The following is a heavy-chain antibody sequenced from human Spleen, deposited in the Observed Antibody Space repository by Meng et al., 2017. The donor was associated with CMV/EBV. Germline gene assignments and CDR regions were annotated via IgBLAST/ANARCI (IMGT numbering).Heavy chain of an antibody. V-gene: IGHV3-21*04. Sequence: GESLKISCAASGFTFSSYSMNWVRQAPGKGLEWVSSISSSSSYIYYADSVKGRFTISRDNAKNSLYLQMNSLRAEDTAVYYCASLASYGSGSYYNYGMDVWGRGTTVTVSS. J-gene: IGHJ6*02. CDR3: ASLASYGSGSYYNYGMDV. D-gene: IGHD3-10*01. CDR1: GFTFSSYS. CDR2: ISSSSSYI.